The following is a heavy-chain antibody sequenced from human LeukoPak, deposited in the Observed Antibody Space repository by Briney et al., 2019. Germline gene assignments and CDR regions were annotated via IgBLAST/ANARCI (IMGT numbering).Heavy chain of an antibody. V-gene: IGHV3-30-3*01. J-gene: IGHJ4*02. Sequence: GGSLRLSCAASGFTFSSYAMHWVRQAPGKGLEWVTVISYDGSNKYYADSVKGRFTISRDNSKNTLYLQMNSLRAEDTAVYYCARDRVGATDYFDYWGQGTLVTVSS. CDR3: ARDRVGATDYFDY. D-gene: IGHD1-26*01. CDR2: ISYDGSNK. CDR1: GFTFSSYA.